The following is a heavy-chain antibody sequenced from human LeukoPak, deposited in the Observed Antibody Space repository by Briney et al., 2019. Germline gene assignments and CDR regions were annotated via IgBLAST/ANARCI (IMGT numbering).Heavy chain of an antibody. CDR2: ISGSGGSR. D-gene: IGHD6-19*01. CDR1: GLTFSSYA. Sequence: GGSLRLSCAASGLTFSSYAMSWVRQAPGKGLEWVSTISGSGGSRYYADSVKGRFTISRDNSKNTLYLQMNSLRAEDTAVYYCAKERSSGWCVVDNWGQGTLVTVSS. V-gene: IGHV3-23*01. J-gene: IGHJ4*02. CDR3: AKERSSGWCVVDN.